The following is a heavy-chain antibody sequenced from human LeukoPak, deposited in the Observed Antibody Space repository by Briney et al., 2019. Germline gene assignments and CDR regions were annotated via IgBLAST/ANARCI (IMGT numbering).Heavy chain of an antibody. Sequence: VKVSCKAPGGTFSSYAISGVRQAPGQGLEWMGGIIPIFGTANYAQKFQGRVTITADESTSTAYMELSSLRSEDTAVYYCARYGDYAPRYFDLWGRGTLVTVSS. V-gene: IGHV1-69*13. CDR2: IIPIFGTA. D-gene: IGHD4-17*01. CDR1: GGTFSSYA. J-gene: IGHJ2*01. CDR3: ARYGDYAPRYFDL.